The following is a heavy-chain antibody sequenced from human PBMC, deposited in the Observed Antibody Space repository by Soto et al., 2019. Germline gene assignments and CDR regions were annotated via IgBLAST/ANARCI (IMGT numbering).Heavy chain of an antibody. V-gene: IGHV4-30-2*01. CDR3: ARAYYDFWSGYADPYYYSGMDV. Sequence: SETLSLTCAVSGGSISSGGYSWSWIRQPPGKGLEWIGYIYHSGSTYYNPSLKSRVTISVDRSKNQFSLKLSSVTAADTAVYYCARAYYDFWSGYADPYYYSGMDVWGQGTTGTGFS. J-gene: IGHJ6*02. D-gene: IGHD3-3*01. CDR2: IYHSGST. CDR1: GGSISSGGYS.